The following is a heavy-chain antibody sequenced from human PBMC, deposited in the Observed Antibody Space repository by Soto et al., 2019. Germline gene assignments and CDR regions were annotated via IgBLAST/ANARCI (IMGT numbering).Heavy chain of an antibody. CDR2: IYHSGST. J-gene: IGHJ5*02. CDR3: ARARTATYFGIAAAGTVYWFDP. V-gene: IGHV4-30-2*01. CDR1: GGSISSGGYS. D-gene: IGHD6-13*01. Sequence: PSETLSLTCAVSGGSISSGGYSWSWIRQPPGKGLEWIGYIYHSGSTYYNPSLKSRVTISVDRSKNQFSLKLSSVTAADTAVYYCARARTATYFGIAAAGTVYWFDPWGQGTLVTVSS.